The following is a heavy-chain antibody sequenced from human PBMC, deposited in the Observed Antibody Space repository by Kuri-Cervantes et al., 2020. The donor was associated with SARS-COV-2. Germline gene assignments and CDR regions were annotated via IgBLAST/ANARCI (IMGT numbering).Heavy chain of an antibody. D-gene: IGHD6-6*01. CDR1: GYTFTSYA. CDR2: INAGYSNT. J-gene: IGHJ6*02. CDR3: ARDRLRGARPSYYYYGMDV. Sequence: SVKVSCKASGYTFTSYAMHWVRQARGQRLEWMGWINAGYSNTKYSQKFQGRVTITRDTSACTAYMELSSLRAEDTAVYYCARDRLRGARPSYYYYGMDVWGQGTTVTVSS. V-gene: IGHV1-3*01.